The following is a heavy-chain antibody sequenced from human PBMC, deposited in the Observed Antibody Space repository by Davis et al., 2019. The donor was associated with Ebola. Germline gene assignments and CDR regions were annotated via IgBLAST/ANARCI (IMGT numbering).Heavy chain of an antibody. CDR2: ISVYNGNT. V-gene: IGHV1-18*01. CDR3: ARVGGLVWASLRGFSGDPHLRENYRGAFDI. D-gene: IGHD3-16*01. Sequence: AASVKVSCKASGYTFTSYGISWVRQAPGQGLEWMGWISVYNGNTNYAQKLQGRVTMTTDTSTSTAYMELRSLRSDDTAVYYCARVGGLVWASLRGFSGDPHLRENYRGAFDIWGQGTMVTVSS. J-gene: IGHJ3*02. CDR1: GYTFTSYG.